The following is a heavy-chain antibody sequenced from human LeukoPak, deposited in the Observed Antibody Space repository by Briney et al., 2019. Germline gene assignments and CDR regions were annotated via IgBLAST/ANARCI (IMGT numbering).Heavy chain of an antibody. Sequence: ASVKVSCKASGYTFTSYDINWVRQATGQGLEWMGWMNPISGYTGNAQKFQGRVTMTRDTSISTAYMELSSLTSEDTAVYYCARGNRLYTSSWSSLAFDIWGQGTMDTVSS. CDR3: ARGNRLYTSSWSSLAFDI. V-gene: IGHV1-8*01. J-gene: IGHJ3*02. CDR1: GYTFTSYD. CDR2: MNPISGYT. D-gene: IGHD6-13*01.